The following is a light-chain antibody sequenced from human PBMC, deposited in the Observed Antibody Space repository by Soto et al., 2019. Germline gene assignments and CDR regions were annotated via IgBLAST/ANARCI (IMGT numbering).Light chain of an antibody. CDR1: QSISSSY. Sequence: EIVLTQSPGTLSLSPGERATLSCRASQSISSSYLAWYQQKPGQAHRVLIYGASSRATGIPDRFSGSGSGTDFTLTISRLEPEDFAVYFCQQYGNPPPNAFGQGTKVEIK. V-gene: IGKV3-20*01. CDR3: QQYGNPPPNA. J-gene: IGKJ2*01. CDR2: GAS.